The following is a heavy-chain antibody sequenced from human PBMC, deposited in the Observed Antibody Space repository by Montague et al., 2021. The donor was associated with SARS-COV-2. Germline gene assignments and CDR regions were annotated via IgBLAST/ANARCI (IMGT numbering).Heavy chain of an antibody. Sequence: SETLSLTCTVSGGSISSYYWSWIRQPPGKGLDWIGYIYYSGSSNYNPSLKSRVTISIDTSKNQFSLNLNSVTAADGAVYYCASPGGYCSGGSCYYVYWGQGTLVTVSS. CDR3: ASPGGYCSGGSCYYVY. D-gene: IGHD2-15*01. J-gene: IGHJ4*02. CDR1: GGSISSYY. V-gene: IGHV4-59*01. CDR2: IYYSGSS.